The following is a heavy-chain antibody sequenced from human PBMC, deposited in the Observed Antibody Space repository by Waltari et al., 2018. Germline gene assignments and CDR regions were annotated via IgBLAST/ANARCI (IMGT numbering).Heavy chain of an antibody. CDR3: AKADKSGWYTFGS. Sequence: EVQLVESGGGLVQPGRSLRLSCAASGFTFDDYAMHWARQPPGKGLEWVSSIRWNSGSRGYAESVRGRFTISRDNAKNSLYLEMNSLRSEDTAFYYCAKADKSGWYTFGSWGQGTLVTVSS. D-gene: IGHD6-13*01. V-gene: IGHV3-9*01. CDR1: GFTFDDYA. CDR2: IRWNSGSR. J-gene: IGHJ5*02.